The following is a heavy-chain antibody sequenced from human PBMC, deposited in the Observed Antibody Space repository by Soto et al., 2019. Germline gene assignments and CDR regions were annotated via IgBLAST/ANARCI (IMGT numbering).Heavy chain of an antibody. V-gene: IGHV1-24*01. CDR1: GYTLTELA. J-gene: IGHJ6*03. CDR3: AREAVVPAAMHYYYYMDV. D-gene: IGHD2-2*01. CDR2: FDPEDGET. Sequence: ASVKVSCKVSGYTLTELAMHLVRQAPGKGLEWMGGFDPEDGETIYAQKFQGRVTMTRDTSTSTAYMELSSLRSEDTAVYYCAREAVVPAAMHYYYYMDVWGKGTTVTVSS.